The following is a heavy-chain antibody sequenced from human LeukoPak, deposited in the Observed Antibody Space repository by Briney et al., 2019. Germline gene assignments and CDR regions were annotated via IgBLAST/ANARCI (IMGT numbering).Heavy chain of an antibody. J-gene: IGHJ6*03. Sequence: SETLSLTCAVYGGSFSGYYWSWIRQPPGKGLEWIGEINHSGTTNYNPSLKSRVTISVDTSKNQFSLNLSSMTAADTAVYYCARKTIFGVVIIPYYMDVWGKGTTVTVSS. CDR3: ARKTIFGVVIIPYYMDV. CDR1: GGSFSGYY. CDR2: INHSGTT. V-gene: IGHV4-34*01. D-gene: IGHD3-3*01.